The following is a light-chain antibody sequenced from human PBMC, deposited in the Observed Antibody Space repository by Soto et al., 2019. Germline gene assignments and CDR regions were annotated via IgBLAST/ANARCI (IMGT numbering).Light chain of an antibody. J-gene: IGKJ5*01. CDR3: MQALQTPVS. CDR2: LVS. CDR1: QSLLHSNGYNY. Sequence: DIVMTQSPLSLPVTPGEPASISCRSSQSLLHSNGYNYLDWYLQKPGQSTHFLIYLVSNRASGVPDRFSGSGSGTDFTLKISRVEAEYVGVYYCMQALQTPVSFGQGTRLEIK. V-gene: IGKV2-28*01.